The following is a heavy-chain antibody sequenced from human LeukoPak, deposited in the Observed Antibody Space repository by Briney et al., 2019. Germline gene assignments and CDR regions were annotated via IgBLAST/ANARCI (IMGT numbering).Heavy chain of an antibody. CDR1: GGSISSGGHY. J-gene: IGHJ3*02. Sequence: SETLSLTCSVSGGSISSGGHYRCWIRQHPGKGLEWIGYIYNTGTTYYNSSHKSRLTISVDTSENQFSLKLSSVTAADTAVYYCAGIVAAANAAFDIWGQGTMVTVSS. D-gene: IGHD3-16*02. V-gene: IGHV4-31*03. CDR3: AGIVAAANAAFDI. CDR2: IYNTGTT.